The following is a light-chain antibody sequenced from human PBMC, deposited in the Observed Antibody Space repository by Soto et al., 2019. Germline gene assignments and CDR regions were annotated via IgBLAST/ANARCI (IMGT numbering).Light chain of an antibody. J-gene: IGKJ1*01. CDR1: QSIRSC. CDR3: QQIYVAPVT. CDR2: GAS. V-gene: IGKV1-39*01. Sequence: DVQMTQSPSSLSASVGDKVTITCRASQSIRSCLNWYQQKPGKAPKLLIYGASNLQSGVPSRFSGSESGTDFILTISSLQPEDFATYICQQIYVAPVTFGQGTKVEVK.